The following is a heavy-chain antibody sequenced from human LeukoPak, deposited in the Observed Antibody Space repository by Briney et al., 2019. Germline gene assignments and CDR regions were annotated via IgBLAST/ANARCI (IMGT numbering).Heavy chain of an antibody. J-gene: IGHJ4*02. V-gene: IGHV1-8*03. Sequence: ASVKVSCKASGYTFTSYDINWVRQATGQGLEWMGWMNPNSGNTGYAQKFQGRVTITRNISISTAYMELSSLRSEDTAVYYCARGPSLDYFDYWGQGTLVTVSS. CDR1: GYTFTSYD. CDR3: ARGPSLDYFDY. CDR2: MNPNSGNT.